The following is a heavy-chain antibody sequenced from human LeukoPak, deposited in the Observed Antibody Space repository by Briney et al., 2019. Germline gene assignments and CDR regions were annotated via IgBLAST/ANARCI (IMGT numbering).Heavy chain of an antibody. CDR2: IYPSGST. Sequence: PSETLSLTCTVSGYSISGGYFWGWIRQSPVKGLEWIGSIYPSGSTYYNPSLKSRVTISVDTSKNQFSLKLSSVTAADTAVYYCARAYSSSWYFNWFDPWGQGTLVTVSS. CDR1: GYSISGGYF. V-gene: IGHV4-38-2*02. CDR3: ARAYSSSWYFNWFDP. J-gene: IGHJ5*02. D-gene: IGHD6-13*01.